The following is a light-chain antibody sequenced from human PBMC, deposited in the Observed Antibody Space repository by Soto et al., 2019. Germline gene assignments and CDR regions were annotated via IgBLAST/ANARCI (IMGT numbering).Light chain of an antibody. Sequence: QPVLTQPPSVSEAPRQRVTISCSGSISNIGNNAVNWYQQLPGQAPKLLIYYDDLLPSGVSDRFSGSKSGTSASLAISGLQSEDEADYYCAAWDDSLNGVVFGGGTKVTVL. CDR1: ISNIGNNA. J-gene: IGLJ2*01. CDR2: YDD. CDR3: AAWDDSLNGVV. V-gene: IGLV1-36*01.